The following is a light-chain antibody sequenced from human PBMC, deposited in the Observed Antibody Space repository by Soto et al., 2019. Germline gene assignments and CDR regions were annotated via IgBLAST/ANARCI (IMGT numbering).Light chain of an antibody. CDR1: QTIGTY. J-gene: IGKJ3*01. V-gene: IGKV1-39*01. CDR2: ATS. CDR3: QQGYSFPRT. Sequence: DIQMTQSPSSLPASVEDRITITCRTIQTIGTYLSLYNKRPGKAPKLLIYATSTLRRGAPSRFSGSGSGTDFALTISSLQPEDFATYYCQQGYSFPRTFGPGTKVDIK.